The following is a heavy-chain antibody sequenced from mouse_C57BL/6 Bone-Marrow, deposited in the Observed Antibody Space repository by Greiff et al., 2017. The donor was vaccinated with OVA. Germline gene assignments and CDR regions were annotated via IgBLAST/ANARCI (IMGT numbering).Heavy chain of an antibody. CDR2: IHPFDSEP. CDR1: GYSFTHFW. J-gene: IGHJ2*01. Sequence: QVQLQQPGAELVRPGTSVKLSCKASGYSFTHFWMNWVKQRPGQGLEWLAMIHPFDSEPWLNQKFKDRAKLTVDKSSNTAYMQLASPTSEDSTVYYCAITLYGSKNYFDYWGQGTALTVSS. D-gene: IGHD1-1*01. CDR3: AITLYGSKNYFDY. V-gene: IGHV1-74*01.